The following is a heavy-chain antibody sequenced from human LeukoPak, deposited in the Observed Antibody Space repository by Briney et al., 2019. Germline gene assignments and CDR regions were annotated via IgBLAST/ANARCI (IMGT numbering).Heavy chain of an antibody. V-gene: IGHV4-30-4*01. CDR3: ASYYGSGSYPLFNY. CDR2: IYYSGST. Sequence: PSETLSLTCTVSGGSISSGDYYWSWIRQPPGKGLEWIGYIYYSGSTHYSPSLKSRITISVDTSKNQFSLKLSSVTAADTAVYYCASYYGSGSYPLFNYWGQGTLVTVSS. J-gene: IGHJ4*02. CDR1: GGSISSGDYY. D-gene: IGHD3-10*01.